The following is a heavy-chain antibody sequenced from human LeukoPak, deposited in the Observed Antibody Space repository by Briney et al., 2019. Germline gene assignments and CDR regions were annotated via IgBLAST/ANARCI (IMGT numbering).Heavy chain of an antibody. D-gene: IGHD3-22*01. Sequence: GGSLRLSCAASGFTFSSYWMSWVRQAPGKGLEWVSYIHSSSAYTNYADSVKGRFTISRDNAKNSLYLQMNSLRAEDTAVYYCVRSAFHAGSGNYYDYWGQGTLVTVSS. CDR1: GFTFSSYW. V-gene: IGHV3-21*05. J-gene: IGHJ4*02. CDR3: VRSAFHAGSGNYYDY. CDR2: IHSSSAYT.